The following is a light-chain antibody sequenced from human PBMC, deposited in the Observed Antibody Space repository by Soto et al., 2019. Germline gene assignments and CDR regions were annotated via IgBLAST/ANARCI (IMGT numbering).Light chain of an antibody. CDR1: SRDVGSYNL. V-gene: IGLV2-23*01. CDR2: EGS. CDR3: CSYAQANSWV. Sequence: QSALTQPASVSGSPGQSITISCTRASRDVGSYNLVSWYQQHPGKAPKLMIYEGSQRPSGVSYRFSGSKSGNTASLTISGLQAEDEADYFCCSYAQANSWVFGGGTKVTVL. J-gene: IGLJ3*02.